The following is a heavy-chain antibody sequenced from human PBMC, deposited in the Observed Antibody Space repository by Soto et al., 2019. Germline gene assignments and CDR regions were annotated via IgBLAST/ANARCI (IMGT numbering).Heavy chain of an antibody. Sequence: EVHLVQSGGALVQPGGSLRLSCAASGFTPSRLSMNWVRQAPGKGLEWISYINSAGSIIYYADSVKGPFTISRDNAKNSLYPQMNRLRAEDTAVYYFATGTDFGWLDNPMHTLDIWGQGTMVTVSS. CDR1: GFTPSRLS. CDR3: ATGTDFGWLDNPMHTLDI. J-gene: IGHJ3*02. V-gene: IGHV3-48*01. CDR2: INSAGSII. D-gene: IGHD3-9*01.